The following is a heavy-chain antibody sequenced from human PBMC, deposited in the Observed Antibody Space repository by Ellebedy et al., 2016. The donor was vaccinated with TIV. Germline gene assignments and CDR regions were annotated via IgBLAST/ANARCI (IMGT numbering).Heavy chain of an antibody. CDR2: IRHDGSDK. CDR1: GFTFSSYW. V-gene: IGHV3-7*01. CDR3: VRAKNYYESSGHYGAVDY. J-gene: IGHJ4*02. D-gene: IGHD3-22*01. Sequence: GGSLRLSCAASGFTFSSYWMTWVRQAPGKGLEWMANIRHDGSDKTYVDSVKGRFTISRDNAKKSLYLQMNSLRAEDTAVYYCVRAKNYYESSGHYGAVDYWGQGTLVTVSS.